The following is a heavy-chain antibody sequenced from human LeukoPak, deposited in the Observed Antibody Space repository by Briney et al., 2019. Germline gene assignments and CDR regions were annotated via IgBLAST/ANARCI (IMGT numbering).Heavy chain of an antibody. D-gene: IGHD6-13*01. CDR2: IDHGGST. CDR3: ARGLTAYSSSWYYFDY. J-gene: IGHJ4*02. CDR1: GGSFSDFY. Sequence: PSETLSLTCAASGGSFSDFYWSWIRQAPGKGLEWIGEIDHGGSTNYNPSVKSRVTISVDKSKKQFSLKLGSVTAADTAVYYCARGLTAYSSSWYYFDYWGQGTLVTVSS. V-gene: IGHV4-34*01.